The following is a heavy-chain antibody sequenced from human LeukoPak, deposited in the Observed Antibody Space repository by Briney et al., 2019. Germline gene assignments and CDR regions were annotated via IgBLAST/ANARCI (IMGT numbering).Heavy chain of an antibody. D-gene: IGHD3-10*01. CDR1: GGTFNNYA. J-gene: IGHJ6*03. CDR2: IIPIFGTT. CDR3: ARDGGSGSYYNTLYYYYYYMDV. V-gene: IGHV1-69*06. Sequence: ASVKVSCKASGGTFNNYAMSWVRQAPGQGLEWMGGIIPIFGTTNYAQRFQGRVTVTADKSTSTAYMELSSLRSEDTGVYYCARDGGSGSYYNTLYYYYYYMDVWGKGTTVTISS.